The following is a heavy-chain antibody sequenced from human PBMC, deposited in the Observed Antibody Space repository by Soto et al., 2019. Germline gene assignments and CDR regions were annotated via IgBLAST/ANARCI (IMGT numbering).Heavy chain of an antibody. D-gene: IGHD2-21*02. Sequence: GASVKVSCKASGFTFTSSAVQWVRQARGQRLEWIGWIVVGSGNTNYAQKFQERATITRDMSTSTAYMELSSLRSEDTAVYYCAAALYFGGDCYSAVFDYWGQGTLVTVSS. CDR3: AAALYFGGDCYSAVFDY. CDR1: GFTFTSSA. CDR2: IVVGSGNT. J-gene: IGHJ4*02. V-gene: IGHV1-58*01.